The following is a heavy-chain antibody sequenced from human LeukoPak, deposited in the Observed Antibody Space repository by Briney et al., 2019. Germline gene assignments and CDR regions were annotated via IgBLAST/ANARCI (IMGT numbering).Heavy chain of an antibody. V-gene: IGHV3-30*03. CDR3: ARDRATAMFDY. CDR2: VSSDGNNK. D-gene: IGHD5-18*01. J-gene: IGHJ4*02. CDR1: GFTFSSYG. Sequence: GRSLRLSCAAAGFTFSSYGMHWVRQAPAKGLEWLGVVSSDGNNKYYPDSVKGRFTISRDNAKNTLYLQMNSLRGEDTAVYYCARDRATAMFDYWAQGTLVTVSS.